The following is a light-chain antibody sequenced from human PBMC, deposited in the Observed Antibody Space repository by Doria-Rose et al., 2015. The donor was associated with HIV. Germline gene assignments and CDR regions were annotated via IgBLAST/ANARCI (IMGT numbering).Light chain of an antibody. J-gene: IGKJ1*01. CDR3: HQYGTSWT. CDR1: QSFSSTY. Sequence: TQSPSTLSLSPGERATLSCRASQSFSSTYLAWYQQKSGQAPSLLIYDGSTRATGIPDRFSASGSGTDFTLTINRLEPEDFALYYCHQYGTSWTFGQGTKVEI. V-gene: IGKV3-20*01. CDR2: DGS.